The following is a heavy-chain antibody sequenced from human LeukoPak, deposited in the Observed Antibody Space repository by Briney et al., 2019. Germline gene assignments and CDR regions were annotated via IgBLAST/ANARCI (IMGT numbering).Heavy chain of an antibody. CDR3: ARHPSDQLLLFDY. CDR1: GYSISSGYY. V-gene: IGHV4-38-2*01. J-gene: IGHJ4*02. Sequence: SETLSLTCAVSGYSISSGYYWGWIRQPPGKGLEWIGSIYHSGSTYYNPSLKSRVTISVGTSKNQFSLKLSSVTAADTAVYYCARHPSDQLLLFDYWGQGTLVTVSS. D-gene: IGHD2-2*01. CDR2: IYHSGST.